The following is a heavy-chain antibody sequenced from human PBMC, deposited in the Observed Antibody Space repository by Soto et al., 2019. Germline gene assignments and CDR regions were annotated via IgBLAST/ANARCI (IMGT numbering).Heavy chain of an antibody. CDR1: GGSFSGYY. CDR2: INHSGST. Sequence: QVQLQQWGAGLLKPSETLSLTCAVYGGSFSGYYWSWIRQPPGKGLEWIGEINHSGSTNYNPSLKGRVTISVDTSKTQFSLKLSSVTAADTAVYYCARLPRITMVRGVIRWWFDPWGQGTLVTVSS. D-gene: IGHD3-10*01. CDR3: ARLPRITMVRGVIRWWFDP. V-gene: IGHV4-34*01. J-gene: IGHJ5*02.